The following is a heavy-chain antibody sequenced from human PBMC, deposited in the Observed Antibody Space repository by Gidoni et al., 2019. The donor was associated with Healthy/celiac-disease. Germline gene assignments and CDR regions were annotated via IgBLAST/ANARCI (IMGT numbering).Heavy chain of an antibody. D-gene: IGHD3-22*01. V-gene: IGHV3-23*01. J-gene: IGHJ4*02. CDR3: AKRRYYDSSGYDY. Sequence: EVQLLESGGGLVQPGGSLRLSCAASGFTFSSYALSWVRQAPGKGLEWVSAISGSGGSTYDADSVKCRFTISRDNSKNTLYLQMNSLRAEDTAVYYCAKRRYYDSSGYDYWGQGTLVTVSS. CDR2: ISGSGGST. CDR1: GFTFSSYA.